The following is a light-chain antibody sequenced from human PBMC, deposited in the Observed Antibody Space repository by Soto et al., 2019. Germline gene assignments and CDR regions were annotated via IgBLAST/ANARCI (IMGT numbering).Light chain of an antibody. Sequence: QSVLTQPPSVSGAPGQRVTISCAGSILNIGAGYPVHWYQQLPGTAPKLLVAGNRPSGVPDRLSFSKSGASASLAITGLQAEDEADYYCQYDDSSRSRRWVFGGGTKLTVL. V-gene: IGLV1-40*01. CDR2: G. J-gene: IGLJ3*02. CDR1: ILNIGAGYP. CDR3: QYDDSSRSRRWV.